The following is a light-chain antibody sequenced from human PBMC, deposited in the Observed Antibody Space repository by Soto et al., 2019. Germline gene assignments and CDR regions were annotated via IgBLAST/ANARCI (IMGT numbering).Light chain of an antibody. CDR1: QSLVYSDGNTF. V-gene: IGKV2-30*01. CDR3: MQGTHWPPFT. CDR2: KVS. Sequence: DVVMTQSPLSLSVTLGQPASISCRSSQSLVYSDGNTFLNWFQQRPDQSPRRLIYKVSERDSGVPDRFSGSGSGTDFTLKISRVEAEDVGVYYCMQGTHWPPFTFGPGTKVDIK. J-gene: IGKJ3*01.